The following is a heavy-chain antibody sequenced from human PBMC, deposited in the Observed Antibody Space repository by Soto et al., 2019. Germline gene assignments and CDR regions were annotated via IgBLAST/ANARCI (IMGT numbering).Heavy chain of an antibody. V-gene: IGHV3-7*01. J-gene: IGHJ6*03. D-gene: IGHD2-8*01. CDR2: IKQDGSEK. CDR3: AREVVTVLMVYGSDTGDYYMHV. CDR1: GFTFSSYW. Sequence: GGSLRLSCAASGFTFSSYWMSWVRQAPGKELEWVANIKQDGSEKYYVDSVKGRFTISRDNAKNSLYLQMNSLRAEDTAVYYCAREVVTVLMVYGSDTGDYYMHVWGKGTTVTVSS.